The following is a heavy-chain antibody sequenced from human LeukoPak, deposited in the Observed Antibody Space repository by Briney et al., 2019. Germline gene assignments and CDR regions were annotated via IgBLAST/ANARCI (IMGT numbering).Heavy chain of an antibody. J-gene: IGHJ4*02. CDR3: ARGKRWLQSPFDY. V-gene: IGHV4-59*01. Sequence: SEILSLTCTVSGGAISSYYWSWIRQPPGKGLEWIGYIQYSGSSNYNSSLKSRVTISVDTSQNHFSLKVSSVTAADTAVYYCARGKRWLQSPFDYWGQGTLVTVSS. CDR1: GGAISSYY. CDR2: IQYSGSS. D-gene: IGHD5-24*01.